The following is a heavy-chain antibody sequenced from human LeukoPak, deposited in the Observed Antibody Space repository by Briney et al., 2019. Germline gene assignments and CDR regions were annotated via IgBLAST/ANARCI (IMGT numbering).Heavy chain of an antibody. CDR2: ISAYNGNT. Sequence: ASVKVSCKASGYTFTSYGISWVRQAPGQGLEWMGWISAYNGNTNYAQKLQGRVTMTTDTSTSTAFMELRSLRSDDTAVYYCARDKDCSGGSCYSRYFDYWGQGTLVTVSS. D-gene: IGHD2-15*01. J-gene: IGHJ4*02. CDR3: ARDKDCSGGSCYSRYFDY. CDR1: GYTFTSYG. V-gene: IGHV1-18*01.